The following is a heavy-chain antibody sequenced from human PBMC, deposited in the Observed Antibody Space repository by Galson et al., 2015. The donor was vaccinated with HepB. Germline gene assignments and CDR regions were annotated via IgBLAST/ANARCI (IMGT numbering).Heavy chain of an antibody. Sequence: SLRLSCAASGFNVNINFISWVRQAPGKGLEWISVIYSGGALKYSDAVKGRFTVSRDDSKNTVFLEMNGLRVDDTAVYYCARMGGGYMASINVWGQGTLVTVSS. CDR1: GFNVNINF. CDR3: ARMGGGYMASINV. CDR2: IYSGGAL. J-gene: IGHJ3*01. D-gene: IGHD5-12*01. V-gene: IGHV3-53*01.